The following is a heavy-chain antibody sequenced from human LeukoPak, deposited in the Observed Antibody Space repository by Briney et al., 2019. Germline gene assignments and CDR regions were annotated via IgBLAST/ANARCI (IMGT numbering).Heavy chain of an antibody. CDR2: ISYDGSNK. J-gene: IGHJ4*02. CDR3: ARDRVKDIVVVVAATGDILGY. CDR1: GFTFSGYA. Sequence: GGSLRLSCAASGFTFSGYAMHWVRQAPGKGLEWVAVISYDGSNKYYADSVKGRFTISRDNSKNTLYLQMNSLRAEDTAVYYCARDRVKDIVVVVAATGDILGYWGQGTLVTVSS. D-gene: IGHD2-15*01. V-gene: IGHV3-30*04.